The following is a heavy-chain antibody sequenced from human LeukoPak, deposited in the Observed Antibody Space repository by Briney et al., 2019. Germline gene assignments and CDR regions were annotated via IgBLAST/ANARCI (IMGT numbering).Heavy chain of an antibody. D-gene: IGHD3-10*01. J-gene: IGHJ4*02. CDR1: GGSTRSSNW. V-gene: IGHV4-4*03. CDR3: ARRSGELASPYYFNS. CDR2: IYHSGTT. Sequence: SPETLSLTCAVSGGSTRSSNWWSWARQPPGKGLEGIGEIYHSGTTRYNPSLQSRVTISIDKSKNQFSLNLSSVTAADTAVYYCARRSGELASPYYFNSWGQGTLVTVSS.